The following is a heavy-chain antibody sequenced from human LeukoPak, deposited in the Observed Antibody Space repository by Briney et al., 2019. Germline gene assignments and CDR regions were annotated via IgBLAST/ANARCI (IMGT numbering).Heavy chain of an antibody. J-gene: IGHJ5*02. CDR2: IDWDDDK. CDR3: AHGRWFGVYLTYNWFDP. V-gene: IGHV2-5*02. CDR1: GFSLRASGEG. D-gene: IGHD3-10*01. Sequence: TGSGPKLVNNTQTLTLTCTFSGFSLRASGEGVGWIRQPPGKALEWLALIDWDDDKRYSPSLKSRLTITKDTSKNQVVLTMTNMDPVDTATYYCAHGRWFGVYLTYNWFDPWGQGTLVTVSS.